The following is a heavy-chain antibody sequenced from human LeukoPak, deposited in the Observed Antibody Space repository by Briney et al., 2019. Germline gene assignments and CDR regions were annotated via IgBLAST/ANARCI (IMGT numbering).Heavy chain of an antibody. J-gene: IGHJ3*02. V-gene: IGHV4-39*07. Sequence: SETLSLTCTVSRGSISSSSYYWGWIRQPPGKGLEWIGSIYHSGSTYYNLSLKSRVTISVDPSKNQFSLKLSSVTAADTAVYYCARDHNFGGYSADAFDIWGQGTMVSVSS. CDR3: ARDHNFGGYSADAFDI. CDR1: RGSISSSSYY. CDR2: IYHSGST. D-gene: IGHD1-26*01.